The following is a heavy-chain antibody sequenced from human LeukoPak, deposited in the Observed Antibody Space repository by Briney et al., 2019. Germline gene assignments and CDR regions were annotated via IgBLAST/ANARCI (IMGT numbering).Heavy chain of an antibody. D-gene: IGHD3-10*01. Sequence: GGSLRLSCAASGFTFSPYGMNWVRQAPGKGLELISSISGSTTYIYYADSVKGRFTISRDNAKNSLYLQMNSLSAEDTAVYYCARDSHYYGSGSNKFDPWGQGTLVTVSS. J-gene: IGHJ5*02. CDR3: ARDSHYYGSGSNKFDP. CDR2: ISGSTTYI. V-gene: IGHV3-21*01. CDR1: GFTFSPYG.